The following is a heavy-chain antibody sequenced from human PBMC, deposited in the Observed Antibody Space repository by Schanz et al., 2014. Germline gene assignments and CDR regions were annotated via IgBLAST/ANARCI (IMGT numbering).Heavy chain of an antibody. CDR1: GFTFSSYG. CDR2: IGVDGTTT. Sequence: QVQLVESGGGVVQPGRSLRLSCAASGFTFSSYGMNWLRQAPGKGLEWVSVIGVDGTTTYYADSVKGRFTISRDNSKNTLYLQMNSLRPEDTAVYYCAKYRGYYRVSGSYRELEYWGQGGRDSFSS. CDR3: AKYRGYYRVSGSYRELEY. V-gene: IGHV3-NL1*01. D-gene: IGHD3-10*01. J-gene: IGHJ4*02.